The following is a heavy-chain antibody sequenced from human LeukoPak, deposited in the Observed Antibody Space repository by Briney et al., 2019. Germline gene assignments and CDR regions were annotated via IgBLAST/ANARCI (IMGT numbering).Heavy chain of an antibody. Sequence: GGSLRLSCAASGFTFSSYAMSWVRQAPGKGLEWVSAISGSGGSTYYADSVKGRFTISRDNSKNTLYLQMNSLRAKDTAVYYCAKGPGNYYDSSGYLYYFDYWGQGTLVTVSS. V-gene: IGHV3-23*01. CDR2: ISGSGGST. J-gene: IGHJ4*02. D-gene: IGHD3-22*01. CDR3: AKGPGNYYDSSGYLYYFDY. CDR1: GFTFSSYA.